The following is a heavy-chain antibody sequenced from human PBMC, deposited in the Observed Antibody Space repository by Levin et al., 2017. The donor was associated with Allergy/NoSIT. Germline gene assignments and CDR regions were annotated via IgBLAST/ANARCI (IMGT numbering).Heavy chain of an antibody. CDR1: GFTFSSYA. CDR3: AKAPNYYFDY. CDR2: ISGSGVST. D-gene: IGHD5-24*01. V-gene: IGHV3-23*01. J-gene: IGHJ4*02. Sequence: ETLSLTCAASGFTFSSYAMSWVRQAPGKGLEWVSAISGSGVSTYYADSVKGRFTISRDNSKNTLYLQMNSLRAEDTAVYYCAKAPNYYFDYWGQGTLVTVSS.